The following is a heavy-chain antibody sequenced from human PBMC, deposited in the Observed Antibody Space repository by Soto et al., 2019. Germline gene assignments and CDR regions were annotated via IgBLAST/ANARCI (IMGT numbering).Heavy chain of an antibody. V-gene: IGHV3-23*01. Sequence: EVQLLESGGGLVQPGGSLRLSCAASGFTFSSYAMSWVRQAPGKGLEWVAGISGSGGSTYYADSVKGRFTISRDNSKNTLYVQMNSLRAEDTAVYYCAKSGAWDYGDYVGRVYWGQGTLVTVSS. J-gene: IGHJ4*02. CDR3: AKSGAWDYGDYVGRVY. CDR1: GFTFSSYA. D-gene: IGHD4-17*01. CDR2: ISGSGGST.